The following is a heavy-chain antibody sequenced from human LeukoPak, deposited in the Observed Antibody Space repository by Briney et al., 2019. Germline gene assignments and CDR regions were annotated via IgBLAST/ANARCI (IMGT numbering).Heavy chain of an antibody. V-gene: IGHV1-2*02. CDR1: GYTFTGYY. Sequence: GASVKVSCKASGYTFTGYYMHWVRQAPGQGLEWMGWINPNSGGTNYAQKLQGRVSMTTDTSTSTAYMDLRSLRSDDTAVYYCARTGYCSSGSCYSGHYYYFYMDVWGKGTTVTVSS. D-gene: IGHD2-15*01. J-gene: IGHJ6*03. CDR3: ARTGYCSSGSCYSGHYYYFYMDV. CDR2: INPNSGGT.